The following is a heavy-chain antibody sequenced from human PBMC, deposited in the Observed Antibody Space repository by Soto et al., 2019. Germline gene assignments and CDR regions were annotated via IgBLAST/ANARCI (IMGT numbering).Heavy chain of an antibody. J-gene: IGHJ6*03. D-gene: IGHD2-8*01. CDR2: IYYSGST. CDR1: GGSISSYY. CDR3: ARVRPCTNGVCYYGAYYYYMDV. Sequence: SETLSLTCTVSGGSISSYYWSWIRQPPGKGLEWIGYIYYSGSTNYNPSLKSRVTISVDTSKNQFSLKLSSVTAADTAVYYCARVRPCTNGVCYYGAYYYYMDVWGKGTTVTVSS. V-gene: IGHV4-59*01.